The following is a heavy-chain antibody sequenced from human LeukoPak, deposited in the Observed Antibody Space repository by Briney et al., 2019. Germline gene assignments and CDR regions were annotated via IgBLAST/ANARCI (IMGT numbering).Heavy chain of an antibody. CDR1: GFAFSTYW. D-gene: IGHD3-10*01. Sequence: PGGSLRLSCAASGFAFSTYWMHWVRQAPGKGLEWVAVISYDGSNKYYADFVKGRFTISRDNSKNTLYLQMNSLRAEDTAVYYCARDRGLLLWFGESHFDYWGQGTLVTVSS. J-gene: IGHJ4*02. V-gene: IGHV3-30-3*01. CDR3: ARDRGLLLWFGESHFDY. CDR2: ISYDGSNK.